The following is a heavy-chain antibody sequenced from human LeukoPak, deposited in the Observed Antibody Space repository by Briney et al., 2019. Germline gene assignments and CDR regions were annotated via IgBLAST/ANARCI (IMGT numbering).Heavy chain of an antibody. J-gene: IGHJ4*02. CDR1: GFTLSTYA. V-gene: IGHV3-48*01. CDR3: ARGKPTGYFDY. CDR2: ISSSSSTV. Sequence: GGSLRLSCTASGFTLSTYAMNWVRQAPGKGLEWVSYISSSSSTVYYADSVKGRFTISRDNAKNSLYLQMNSLRAEDTAVYYCARGKPTGYFDYWGQGTLVTVSS.